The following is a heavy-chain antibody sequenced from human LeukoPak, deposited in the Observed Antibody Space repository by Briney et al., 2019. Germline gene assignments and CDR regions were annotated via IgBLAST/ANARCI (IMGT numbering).Heavy chain of an antibody. D-gene: IGHD5-24*01. CDR2: IYYSGST. J-gene: IGHJ4*02. Sequence: SETLSPTCTVSGGSISSGDYYWSWIRQPPGKGLEWIGYIYYSGSTYYNPSLKSRVTISVDTSKNQFSLKLSSVTAADTAVYYCARDVPPQGVATIGAGYWGQGTLVTVSS. CDR3: ARDVPPQGVATIGAGY. CDR1: GGSISSGDYY. V-gene: IGHV4-30-4*01.